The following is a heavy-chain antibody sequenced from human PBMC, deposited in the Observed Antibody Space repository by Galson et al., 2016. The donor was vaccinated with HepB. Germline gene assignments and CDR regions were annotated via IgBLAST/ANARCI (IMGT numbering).Heavy chain of an antibody. D-gene: IGHD2/OR15-2a*01. CDR1: GFTFSSYA. J-gene: IGHJ4*02. V-gene: IGHV3-33*01. CDR2: IWYDGSTK. Sequence: SLRLSCAASGFTFSSYAMHWVRQAPGKGLEWVAVIWYDGSTKYYADSVTGRFTISRDNSENTLYLQMNSLRAEDTAVYYCARDGIVIEPSVMEVFYFDCWGQGTLVTVSS. CDR3: ARDGIVIEPSVMEVFYFDC.